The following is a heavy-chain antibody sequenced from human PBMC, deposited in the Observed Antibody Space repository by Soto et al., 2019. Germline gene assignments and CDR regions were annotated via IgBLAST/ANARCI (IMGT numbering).Heavy chain of an antibody. D-gene: IGHD2-21*02. CDR3: GTVGVYNGFDS. Sequence: VQLVQSGGGLVQPGGSLRLSCAASGLTFSSYWMHWVRQAPGQGLVWVSRINTDGSSTNYADSVKGRFTISRDNAKNTMDLHMNRLRAEDTAVYYCGTVGVYNGFDSWGQGALVNVSS. V-gene: IGHV3-74*01. J-gene: IGHJ5*01. CDR2: INTDGSST. CDR1: GLTFSSYW.